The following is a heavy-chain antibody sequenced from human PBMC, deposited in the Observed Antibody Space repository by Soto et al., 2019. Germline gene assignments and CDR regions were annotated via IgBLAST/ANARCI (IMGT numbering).Heavy chain of an antibody. V-gene: IGHV4-31*03. J-gene: IGHJ4*02. D-gene: IGHD6-13*01. CDR1: GVSINNGNDY. CDR2: VHYSGSI. CDR3: GSGTDLYHCAF. Sequence: QVQLQESGPGLVKPSGTLSLTCTVSGVSINNGNDYWTWIRQHPGKGLEWIGHVHYSGSIHYHPSLLSRVTMSVDTPRDRVSLELSSATVADTAVYYCGSGTDLYHCAFWGQGTMVTVSS.